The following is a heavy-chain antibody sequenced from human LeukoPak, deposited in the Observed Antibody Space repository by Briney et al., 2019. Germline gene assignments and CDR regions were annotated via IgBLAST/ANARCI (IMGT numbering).Heavy chain of an antibody. Sequence: GGSLRLSCATSGFTFSSYAMSWVRQAPGKGLVWVSRIKSDGSSTSYADSVKGRFTISRDNAKNTVYLQMNSLRAEDTAVYYCATSRTFDYWGQGTLVTVSS. J-gene: IGHJ4*02. V-gene: IGHV3-74*01. CDR1: GFTFSSYA. CDR2: IKSDGSST. CDR3: ATSRTFDY.